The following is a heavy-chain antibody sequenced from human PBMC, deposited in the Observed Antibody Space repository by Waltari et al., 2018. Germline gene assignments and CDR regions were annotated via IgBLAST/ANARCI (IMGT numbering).Heavy chain of an antibody. CDR2: IQEDGSEK. V-gene: IGHV3-7*01. CDR3: ARDNSSSWYFFDY. J-gene: IGHJ4*02. D-gene: IGHD6-13*01. Sequence: QPPGKGLEWVANIQEDGSEKNYVDSVKGRFTISRDNAKNSLYLQMNSLRAEDTAVYFCARDNSSSWYFFDYWGQGALVTVSS.